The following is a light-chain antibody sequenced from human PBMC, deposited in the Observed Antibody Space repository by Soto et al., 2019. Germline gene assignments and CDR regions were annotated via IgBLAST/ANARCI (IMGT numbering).Light chain of an antibody. CDR2: DAS. CDR1: QSISSW. CDR3: QQYNSYWT. Sequence: DIQMTQSPSTLSASVGDRVTITCRASQSISSWLAWYQQKPGKAPKLLIYDASSLESGVPSRFSGSGSVTELTLTISSLQPDDFATYCCQQYNSYWTFGQGTKVEIK. J-gene: IGKJ1*01. V-gene: IGKV1-5*01.